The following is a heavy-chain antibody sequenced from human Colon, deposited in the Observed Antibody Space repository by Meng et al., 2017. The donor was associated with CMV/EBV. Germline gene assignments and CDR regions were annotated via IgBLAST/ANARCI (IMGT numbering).Heavy chain of an antibody. J-gene: IGHJ6*02. D-gene: IGHD6-13*01. CDR1: GYTFTDYY. Sequence: ASVTVSCKASGYTFTDYYIHWVRQAPGHGLEGMGWINPNSGGTNYAQKCQGRVTMTRDMSISTAYMELSSLRSDDTAVYYCARAAAAYYYHGMDVWDQGTTVTVSS. CDR3: ARAAAAYYYHGMDV. CDR2: INPNSGGT. V-gene: IGHV1-2*02.